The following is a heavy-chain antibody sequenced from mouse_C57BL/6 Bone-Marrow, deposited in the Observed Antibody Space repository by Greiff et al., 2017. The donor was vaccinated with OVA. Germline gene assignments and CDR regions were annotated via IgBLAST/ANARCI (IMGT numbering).Heavy chain of an antibody. V-gene: IGHV3-6*01. CDR1: GYSITSGYY. CDR2: ISYDGSN. CDR3: ARDGRAMDY. Sequence: EVKLMESGPGLVKPSQSLSLTCSVTGYSITSGYYWNWIRQFPGNKLEWMGYISYDGSNNYNPSLKNRISITRDTSKNQFFLKLNAVTTEDTATYYCARDGRAMDYWGQGTSVTVSS. J-gene: IGHJ4*01.